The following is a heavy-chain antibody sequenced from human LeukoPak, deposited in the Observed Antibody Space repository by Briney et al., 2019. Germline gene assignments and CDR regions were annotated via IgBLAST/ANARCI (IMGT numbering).Heavy chain of an antibody. V-gene: IGHV3-74*01. J-gene: IGHJ3*02. D-gene: IGHD2-2*01. Sequence: GGSLRLSCAVSGFTFSSYWMHWVRQVPGKGLVWVSRTNTDGSSTSYADSVKGRFTISRDNAKSTLYLQMNSLRAEDTAVYYCTRVGYCATTSCRTAFDIWGQGTVVTVSS. CDR1: GFTFSSYW. CDR3: TRVGYCATTSCRTAFDI. CDR2: TNTDGSST.